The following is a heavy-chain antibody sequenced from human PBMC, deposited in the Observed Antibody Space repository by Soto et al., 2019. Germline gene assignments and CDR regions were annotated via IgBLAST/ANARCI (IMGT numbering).Heavy chain of an antibody. V-gene: IGHV3-23*01. CDR1: GFTFSSYV. Sequence: EVQLLESGGGLVQPGGSLRLSCAASGFTFSSYVMSWVRQAPGKGLEWVSAISGSGGSTYYADSVKGRFTISRDNSKNTLYLQMNSLRAEDTAVYYCAKDGGYSYGFDYWGQGTLVTVSS. CDR3: AKDGGYSYGFDY. J-gene: IGHJ4*02. D-gene: IGHD5-18*01. CDR2: ISGSGGST.